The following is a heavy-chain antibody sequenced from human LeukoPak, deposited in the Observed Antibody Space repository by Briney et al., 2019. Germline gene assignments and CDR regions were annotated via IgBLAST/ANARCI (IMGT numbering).Heavy chain of an antibody. CDR3: ARGPAAGLNTH. CDR1: GGSISSYY. Sequence: SETLSLTCTVSGGSISSYYWSWIRQPPGKGLEWTGYIYYSGSTNYNPSLKSRVTISVDTSKNQFSLKLSSVTAADTAVYYCARGPAAGLNTHWGQGTLVTVSS. J-gene: IGHJ4*02. CDR2: IYYSGST. V-gene: IGHV4-59*01. D-gene: IGHD6-13*01.